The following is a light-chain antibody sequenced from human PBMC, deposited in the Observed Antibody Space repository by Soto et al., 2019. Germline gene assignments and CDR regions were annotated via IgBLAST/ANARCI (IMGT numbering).Light chain of an antibody. Sequence: QSALTQPASVSGSPGQPITISCTGTSSDVGSYNVVSWYQQHPGKAPKLMIYEDNKRPSGVSNRFSGSKSGNTASLTISGLQAEDESDYYCCSYAGSSTYVFGTGTQLTVL. CDR1: SSDVGSYNV. CDR3: CSYAGSSTYV. J-gene: IGLJ1*01. V-gene: IGLV2-23*01. CDR2: EDN.